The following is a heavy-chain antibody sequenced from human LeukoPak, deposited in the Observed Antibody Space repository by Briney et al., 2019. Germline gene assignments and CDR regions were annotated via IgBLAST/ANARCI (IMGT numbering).Heavy chain of an antibody. CDR2: ISSSDNTI. CDR3: ARDRDSSGYSSDAFDI. J-gene: IGHJ3*02. D-gene: IGHD3-22*01. CDR1: GFTFSSYA. V-gene: IGHV3-11*01. Sequence: PGGSLRLSCAASGFTFSSYAMSWLRQAPGKGLEWVSYISSSDNTIYYADSVKGRFTISRDNAKNSLYLQMNSLRAEDTAVYYCARDRDSSGYSSDAFDIWGQGTMVTVSS.